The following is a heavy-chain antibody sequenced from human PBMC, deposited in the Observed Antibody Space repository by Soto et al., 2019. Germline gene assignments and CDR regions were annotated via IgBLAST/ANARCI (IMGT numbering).Heavy chain of an antibody. J-gene: IGHJ6*03. D-gene: IGHD3-3*01. CDR1: GFTFSSYW. CDR3: ARIDRGVDYVDV. Sequence: GGSLRLSCAAFGFTFSSYWMSWVRQAPGKGLEWVANIKQDGSEKYYVDSVKGRFTISRDNAKNPLYLQMNSLRAEDTAVYYCARIDRGVDYVDVWGKGTTVTVSS. V-gene: IGHV3-7*01. CDR2: IKQDGSEK.